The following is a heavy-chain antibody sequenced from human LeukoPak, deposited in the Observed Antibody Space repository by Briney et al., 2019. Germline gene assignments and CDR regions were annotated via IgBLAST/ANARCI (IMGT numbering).Heavy chain of an antibody. D-gene: IGHD5-24*01. CDR2: IYSGGTT. CDR1: GFTVSNNY. V-gene: IGHV3-53*01. Sequence: PGGSLRLSCAASGFTVSNNYMSWVRQAPGKGLEWVSIIYSGGTTYYADSVKGRFTISRDNSKNTLFLQMNSLRAEDTAVYYCTRHFYGGDGYNSGFHVYWGQGTLVTVSS. CDR3: TRHFYGGDGYNSGFHVY. J-gene: IGHJ4*02.